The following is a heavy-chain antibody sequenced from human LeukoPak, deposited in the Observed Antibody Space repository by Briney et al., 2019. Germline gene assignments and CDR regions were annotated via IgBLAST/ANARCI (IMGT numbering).Heavy chain of an antibody. CDR2: ISYDGSNK. Sequence: GGSLRLSCAASGFIFSSYDMNWVRQAPGKGLEWVAVISYDGSNKYYADSVKGRFTISRDNAKNTQQLEMNSLRAEDTAVYYCARDRIGTMVRGVIIRPGGYFDYWGQGTLVTVSS. J-gene: IGHJ4*02. V-gene: IGHV3-30-3*01. CDR1: GFIFSSYD. D-gene: IGHD3-10*01. CDR3: ARDRIGTMVRGVIIRPGGYFDY.